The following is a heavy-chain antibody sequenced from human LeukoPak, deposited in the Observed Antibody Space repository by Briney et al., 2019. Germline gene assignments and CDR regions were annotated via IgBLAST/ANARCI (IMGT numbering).Heavy chain of an antibody. CDR2: IYTSGST. J-gene: IGHJ4*02. CDR1: GGSFSIYY. Sequence: HPSETLSLTCTVSGGSFSIYYWSWIRHPAGKGLEYIGHIYTSGSTNFHPSLKSRVTMSVDTSKSQFSLKLTSVTAADTAVYYCARGPTTVTRAFDYWGQGTLVTVSS. D-gene: IGHD4-17*01. CDR3: ARGPTTVTRAFDY. V-gene: IGHV4-4*07.